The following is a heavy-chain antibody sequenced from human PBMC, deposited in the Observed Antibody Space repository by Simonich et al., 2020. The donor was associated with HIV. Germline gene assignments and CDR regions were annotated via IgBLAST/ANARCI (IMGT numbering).Heavy chain of an antibody. Sequence: EVQLVESGGGLVQTGGSLRISCAASGFTFSSYSMKWVRQAPGKGLELFSYMSISSSTIYYADSVKGRFTISRDNTKNSLYLQMNSLRAEDTAVYYCARGGYGFVYLDYWGQGTLVTVSS. D-gene: IGHD5-18*01. J-gene: IGHJ4*02. CDR3: ARGGYGFVYLDY. CDR1: GFTFSSYS. CDR2: MSISSSTI. V-gene: IGHV3-48*04.